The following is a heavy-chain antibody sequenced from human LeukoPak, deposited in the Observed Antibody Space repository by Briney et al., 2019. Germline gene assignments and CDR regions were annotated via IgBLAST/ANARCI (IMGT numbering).Heavy chain of an antibody. CDR2: ISSDGSDT. CDR3: ARDWAAAGSE. V-gene: IGHV3-74*01. Sequence: PGVSLRLSCAASGFTFSRYWMQWVRRAPGKGLVWVSRISSDGSDTSYADSVKGRFTTSRDNAKNTLYLQMNSLRDDDTAVYYCARDWAAAGSEWGQGTLVTVSS. D-gene: IGHD6-13*01. CDR1: GFTFSRYW. J-gene: IGHJ4*02.